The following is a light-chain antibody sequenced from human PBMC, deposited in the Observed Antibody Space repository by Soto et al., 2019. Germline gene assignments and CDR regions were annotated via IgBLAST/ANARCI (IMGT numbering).Light chain of an antibody. CDR2: DVS. V-gene: IGLV2-14*01. Sequence: QSALTQPASVSGSPGQSITISCTGSSSDVGHYNLVSWYQLHPGKAPRIMIYDVSNRPSGVSNRFSGSKSGNTASLTISGLQAEDEAHYYCSSYSTSSTLYVFGTGTKLTV. J-gene: IGLJ1*01. CDR1: SSDVGHYNL. CDR3: SSYSTSSTLYV.